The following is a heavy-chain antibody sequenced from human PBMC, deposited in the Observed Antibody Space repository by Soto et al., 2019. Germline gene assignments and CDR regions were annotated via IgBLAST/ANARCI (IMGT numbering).Heavy chain of an antibody. J-gene: IGHJ4*02. D-gene: IGHD6-13*01. V-gene: IGHV3-30-3*01. Sequence: PGGSLRLSCAASGFTFSSYAMHWVRQAPGKGLEWVAVISYDGSNKYYADSVKGRFTISRDNSKNTLYLQMNSLRAEDTAVYYCARDRRGNIAAAVEALSVWGQGTLVTVSS. CDR3: ARDRRGNIAAAVEALSV. CDR1: GFTFSSYA. CDR2: ISYDGSNK.